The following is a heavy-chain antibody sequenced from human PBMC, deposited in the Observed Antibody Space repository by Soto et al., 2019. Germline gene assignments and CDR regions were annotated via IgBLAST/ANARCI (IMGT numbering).Heavy chain of an antibody. Sequence: GASVKVSCKASGYTFTSYGISWVRQAPGQGLEWMGWISAYNGNTNYAQKLQGRVTMTTDTSTSTAYMELRSLRSDDTAVYYCARDQFSAAATIPDAFDIWGQGTMVTVSS. CDR2: ISAYNGNT. J-gene: IGHJ3*02. D-gene: IGHD6-13*01. V-gene: IGHV1-18*01. CDR1: GYTFTSYG. CDR3: ARDQFSAAATIPDAFDI.